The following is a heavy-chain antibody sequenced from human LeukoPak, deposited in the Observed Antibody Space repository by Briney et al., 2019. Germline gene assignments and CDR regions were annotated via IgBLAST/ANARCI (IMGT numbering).Heavy chain of an antibody. D-gene: IGHD3-3*01. CDR1: GGSISSSSYD. CDR3: AGRYYDFWSGSKEIFDY. J-gene: IGHJ4*02. CDR2: IYYSGST. Sequence: SETLSLTCTVPGGSISSSSYDWGWIRRPPGKGLEWIGSIYYSGSTYYNPALESRFTISVDTSKNQSSLKLSSVTATDTAVYYCAGRYYDFWSGSKEIFDYWGQGTLVTVSS. V-gene: IGHV4-39*01.